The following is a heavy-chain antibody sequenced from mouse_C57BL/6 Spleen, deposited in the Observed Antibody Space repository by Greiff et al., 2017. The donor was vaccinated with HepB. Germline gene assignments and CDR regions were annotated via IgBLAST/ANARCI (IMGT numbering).Heavy chain of an antibody. V-gene: IGHV1-18*01. Sequence: EVQLQQSGPELVKPGASVKIPCKASGYTFTDYNMDWVKQSHGKSLEWIGDINPNNGGTIYNQKFKGKATLTVDKSSSTAYMELRSLTSDDTAVYYCARHDYDGYYYAMDYWGQGTSVTVSS. D-gene: IGHD2-4*01. CDR1: GYTFTDYN. CDR2: INPNNGGT. CDR3: ARHDYDGYYYAMDY. J-gene: IGHJ4*01.